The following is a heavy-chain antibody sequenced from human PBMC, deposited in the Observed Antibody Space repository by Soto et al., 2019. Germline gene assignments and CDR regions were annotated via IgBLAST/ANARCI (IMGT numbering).Heavy chain of an antibody. CDR1: GYTFTGYY. J-gene: IGHJ6*02. D-gene: IGHD2-2*01. V-gene: IGHV1-2*02. CDR3: AVVVPAAIPGGDYYYYGMDV. Sequence: ASVKVSCKASGYTFTGYYMHWVRQAPGQGLEWMGWINPNSGGTNYAQKFQGRVTMTRDTSISTAYMELSRLRSDDTAVYYCAVVVPAAIPGGDYYYYGMDVWGQGATVTVSS. CDR2: INPNSGGT.